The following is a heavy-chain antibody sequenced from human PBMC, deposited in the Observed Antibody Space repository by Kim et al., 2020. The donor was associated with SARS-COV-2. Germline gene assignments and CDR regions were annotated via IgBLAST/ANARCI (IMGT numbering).Heavy chain of an antibody. Sequence: ASVKVSCKASGYTFTSYGISWVRQAPGQGLEWMGWISAYNGNTNYAQKLQGRVTMTTDTSTSTAYMELRSLRSDDTAVYYCAREGAAADSYYYYGMDVWGQGTTVTVSS. CDR3: AREGAAADSYYYYGMDV. V-gene: IGHV1-18*04. J-gene: IGHJ6*02. CDR1: GYTFTSYG. D-gene: IGHD6-13*01. CDR2: ISAYNGNT.